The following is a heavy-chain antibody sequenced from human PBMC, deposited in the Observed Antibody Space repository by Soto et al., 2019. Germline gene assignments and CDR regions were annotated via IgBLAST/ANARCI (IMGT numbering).Heavy chain of an antibody. D-gene: IGHD3-3*01. Sequence: GGSLRLSCAASGFTFSNAWMSWVRQAPGKGLEWVGRIKSKTDGGTTDYAAPVKGRFTISRDDSKNTLYLQMNSLKTEDTAVYYCTTVFAALYYYYYYMDVWGKGTTVTVSS. CDR2: IKSKTDGGTT. V-gene: IGHV3-15*01. CDR3: TTVFAALYYYYYYMDV. J-gene: IGHJ6*03. CDR1: GFTFSNAW.